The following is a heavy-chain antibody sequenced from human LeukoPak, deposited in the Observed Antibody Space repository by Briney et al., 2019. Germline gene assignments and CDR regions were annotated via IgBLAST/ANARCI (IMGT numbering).Heavy chain of an antibody. CDR1: GFTFSSYA. V-gene: IGHV3-23*01. CDR2: ISGSGGST. D-gene: IGHD3-10*01. CDR3: AKDGYYGSGSYGWFDP. Sequence: GGSLRLFCAASGFTFSSYAMSWVRQAPGKGLEWVSAISGSGGSTYYADSVKGRFTISRDNSKNTLYLQMNSLRAEDTAVYYCAKDGYYGSGSYGWFDPWGQGTLVTVSP. J-gene: IGHJ5*02.